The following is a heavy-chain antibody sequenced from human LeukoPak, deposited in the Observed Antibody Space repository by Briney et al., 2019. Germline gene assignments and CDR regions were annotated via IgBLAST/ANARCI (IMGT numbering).Heavy chain of an antibody. CDR2: ISGSGGST. CDR1: GFTFSSYA. J-gene: IGHJ4*02. Sequence: PGGSLRLSCAASGFTFSSYAMSWVRQAPGKGLEWVSAISGSGGSTYYADSVKGRFTISRDNSKNTLYLQMNSLRAEDTAVYYCAKGKPNLSDVPVGGRLDYWGQGTLVTVSS. V-gene: IGHV3-23*01. D-gene: IGHD3-16*01. CDR3: AKGKPNLSDVPVGGRLDY.